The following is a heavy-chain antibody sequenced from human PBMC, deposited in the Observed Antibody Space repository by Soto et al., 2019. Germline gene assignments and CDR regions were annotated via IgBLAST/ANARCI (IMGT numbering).Heavy chain of an antibody. CDR3: ARSHPGIAAACTGPFGY. D-gene: IGHD6-13*01. CDR1: GGTFSSYA. V-gene: IGHV1-69*01. J-gene: IGHJ4*02. CDR2: IIPIFGTA. Sequence: QVQLVQSGAEVKKPGSSVKVSCKASGGTFSSYAISWVRQAPGQGLEWMGGIIPIFGTANYAQKFQGRVTITADESTSTAYMELSSLRSEETAVYYCARSHPGIAAACTGPFGYWGQGTLVTVSS.